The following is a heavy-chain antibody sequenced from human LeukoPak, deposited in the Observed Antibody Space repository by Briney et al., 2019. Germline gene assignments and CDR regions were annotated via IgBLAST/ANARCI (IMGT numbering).Heavy chain of an antibody. V-gene: IGHV4-59*08. CDR2: IYHSGST. D-gene: IGHD3-10*01. CDR1: GGSISSYY. J-gene: IGHJ4*02. CDR3: ARGLWFGDENPPYFDY. Sequence: SETLSLTCTVSGGSISSYYWSWIRQPPGKGLEWIGSIYHSGSTYYNPSLKSRVTISVDTSRNQFSLKLSSVTAADTAVYYCARGLWFGDENPPYFDYWGQGILVTVSS.